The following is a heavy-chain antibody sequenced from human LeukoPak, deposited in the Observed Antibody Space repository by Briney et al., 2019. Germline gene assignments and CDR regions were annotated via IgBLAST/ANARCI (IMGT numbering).Heavy chain of an antibody. Sequence: GGSLRLSCAASGFTFSDYYMSWIRQAPGKGLEWVSYISSSGSTIYYADSVKGRFTISRDNAKNSLYLQMNGLRAEDTAVYYCARDVAYYYESSGYYSLGFDIWGQGTMVTVSS. CDR3: ARDVAYYYESSGYYSLGFDI. J-gene: IGHJ3*02. CDR1: GFTFSDYY. CDR2: ISSSGSTI. V-gene: IGHV3-11*04. D-gene: IGHD3-22*01.